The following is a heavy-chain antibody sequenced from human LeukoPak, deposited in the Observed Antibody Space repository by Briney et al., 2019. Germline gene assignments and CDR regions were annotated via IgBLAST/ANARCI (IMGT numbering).Heavy chain of an antibody. CDR1: GGSISSSSYY. CDR3: ARDQRSGYSGYDYYYYYYMDV. V-gene: IGHV4-39*07. J-gene: IGHJ6*03. CDR2: IYYSGST. Sequence: SETLSLTCTVSGGSISSSSYYWGWIRQPPGKGLEWIGSIYYSGSTYYNPSLKSRVTISADTSKNQFSLKLSSVTAADTAVYYCARDQRSGYSGYDYYYYYYMDVWGKGTTVTVSS. D-gene: IGHD5-12*01.